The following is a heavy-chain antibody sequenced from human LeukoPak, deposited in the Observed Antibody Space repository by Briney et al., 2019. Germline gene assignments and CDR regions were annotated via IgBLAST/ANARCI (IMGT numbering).Heavy chain of an antibody. CDR2: INHSGST. Sequence: SETLSLTRAVYGGSFSGYYWSWIRQPPGKGLEWIGEINHSGSTNYNPSLKSRVTISVDTPKNQFSLKLSSVTAADTAVYYCARGGPYGSGSYYKYNWFDPWGQGTLVTVSS. J-gene: IGHJ5*02. CDR1: GGSFSGYY. D-gene: IGHD3-10*01. V-gene: IGHV4-34*01. CDR3: ARGGPYGSGSYYKYNWFDP.